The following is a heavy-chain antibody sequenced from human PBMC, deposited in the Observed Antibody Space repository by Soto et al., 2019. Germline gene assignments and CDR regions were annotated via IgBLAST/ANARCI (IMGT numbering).Heavy chain of an antibody. CDR2: VRSKPYGGTS. D-gene: IGHD2-15*01. Sequence: GGSLRLSCTTSGFTFEDYAMSWFRQAPGKGPEWVGFVRSKPYGGTSEYAAAVKGRFTISRDDSKSIPYLQTHSLKSEDTAVKYCGRGDGGTWYSEIPLFDYWGQGTMVTVSS. CDR1: GFTFEDYA. J-gene: IGHJ4*02. CDR3: GRGDGGTWYSEIPLFDY. V-gene: IGHV3-49*03.